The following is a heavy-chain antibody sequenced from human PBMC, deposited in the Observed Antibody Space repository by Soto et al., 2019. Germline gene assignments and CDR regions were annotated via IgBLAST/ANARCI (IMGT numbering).Heavy chain of an antibody. CDR3: ARAPLYYYDSSVSGGAAQVDY. J-gene: IGHJ4*02. V-gene: IGHV1-46*03. Sequence: GASVKVSCKASGYTFTSYYMHWVRQAPGQGLEWMGIINPSGGSTSYAQKFQGRVTMTRDTSTSTVYMELSSLRSEDTAVYYCARAPLYYYDSSVSGGAAQVDYWGQGTLVTVSS. CDR1: GYTFTSYY. CDR2: INPSGGST. D-gene: IGHD3-22*01.